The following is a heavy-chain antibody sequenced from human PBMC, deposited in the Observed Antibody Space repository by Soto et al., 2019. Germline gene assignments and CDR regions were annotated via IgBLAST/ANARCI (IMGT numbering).Heavy chain of an antibody. J-gene: IGHJ5*02. CDR2: IYYTGST. D-gene: IGHD3-10*01. CDR3: ARAGTTMVRGVISGWFDP. V-gene: IGHV4-59*01. Sequence: PSETLSLTCTVSGGSISSYYWSWIRQPPGKGLEWIGYIYYTGSTNYNPSLKSRVTISVDTSKNQFSLNLSSVTAADTAVYYCARAGTTMVRGVISGWFDPWGQGTLVTVSS. CDR1: GGSISSYY.